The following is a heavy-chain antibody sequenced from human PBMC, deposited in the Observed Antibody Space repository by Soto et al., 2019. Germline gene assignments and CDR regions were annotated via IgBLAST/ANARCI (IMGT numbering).Heavy chain of an antibody. CDR1: GFTFSSYS. V-gene: IGHV3-21*01. CDR3: ARDRVPGTTGTTTAFDI. CDR2: ISSSSSYI. Sequence: EVQLVESGGGLVKPGGSLRLSCAASGFTFSSYSMNWVRQAPGKGLEWVSSISSSSSYIYYADSVKGRFTISRDNAKNSLYLQMNSLRAEDTAVYYCARDRVPGTTGTTTAFDIWGQGTMVTVSS. J-gene: IGHJ3*02. D-gene: IGHD1-1*01.